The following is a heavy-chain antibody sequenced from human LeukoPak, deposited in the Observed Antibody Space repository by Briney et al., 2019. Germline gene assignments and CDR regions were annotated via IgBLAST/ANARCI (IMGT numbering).Heavy chain of an antibody. J-gene: IGHJ6*02. D-gene: IGHD3-16*01. CDR1: GGSIRNFY. V-gene: IGHV4-59*01. CDR2: VHSGGAA. CDR3: ARVINPHGGMTMDV. Sequence: SETLSLTCTVSGGSIRNFYWGWIRQPPGKGLEWIGYVHSGGAARNNPSLKSRAVVSIDTSKSQFSLKLRSVIAADTAVYYCARVINPHGGMTMDVWGQGTTVTIS.